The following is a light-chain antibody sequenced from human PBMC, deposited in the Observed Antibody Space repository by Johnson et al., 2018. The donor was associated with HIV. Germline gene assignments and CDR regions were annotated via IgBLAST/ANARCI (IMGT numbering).Light chain of an antibody. Sequence: QSVLTQPPSVSAAPGQKVTISCSGSISNIGNNYVSWYQQLPGTAPKLLIYDNNKRPSGIPDRFSGSKSGTSATLDITGLQTGDAADYYCGTWDSSLSVLYVFGTWTKVTVL. V-gene: IGLV1-51*01. CDR1: ISNIGNNY. CDR3: GTWDSSLSVLYV. CDR2: DNN. J-gene: IGLJ1*01.